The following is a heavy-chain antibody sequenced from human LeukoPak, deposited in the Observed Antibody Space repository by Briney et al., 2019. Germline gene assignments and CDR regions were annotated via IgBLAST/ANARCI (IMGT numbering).Heavy chain of an antibody. CDR2: IKHDGSEK. CDR3: ARERYHSGWYPDYFDY. Sequence: GGSLRLSCAASGFTFSSYCMSWVRQAPGKGLEWVANIKHDGSEKYYVDSLKGRFTISRDNAKNTLYLQMNSLRAEDTTVYYCARERYHSGWYPDYFDYWGQGTLVTVSS. D-gene: IGHD6-19*01. V-gene: IGHV3-7*01. CDR1: GFTFSSYC. J-gene: IGHJ4*02.